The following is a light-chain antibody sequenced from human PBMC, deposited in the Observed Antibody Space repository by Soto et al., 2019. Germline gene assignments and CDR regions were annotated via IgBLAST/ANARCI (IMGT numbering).Light chain of an antibody. CDR3: QQYNSYSRT. J-gene: IGKJ1*01. CDR2: KAS. Sequence: IQMTQSPSTLSASVGDRVTITCRASQTVNTWLAWYQQKPGKAPKLLIYKASNLDSGVPSRFSGSGSGTEFTLTISSLQPGDFATYYCQQYNSYSRTFGQGTKVDI. CDR1: QTVNTW. V-gene: IGKV1-5*03.